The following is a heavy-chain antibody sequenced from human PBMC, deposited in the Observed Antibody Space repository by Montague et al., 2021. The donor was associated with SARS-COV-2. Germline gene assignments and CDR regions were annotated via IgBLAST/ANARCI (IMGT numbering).Heavy chain of an antibody. CDR2: INQGGTEI. J-gene: IGHJ6*02. V-gene: IGHV3-7*01. CDR1: GFTFTNYW. D-gene: IGHD4-23*01. CDR3: ARRNYGGDKYYYYGMDV. Sequence: SLRLSCAASGFTFTNYWLSWLRQAPGKGPEWVANINQGGTEIHYLDSVXGRFTISRDNAKNSLYLQMNSLRAEDTAVYYCARRNYGGDKYYYYGMDVWGQGTTVTVSS.